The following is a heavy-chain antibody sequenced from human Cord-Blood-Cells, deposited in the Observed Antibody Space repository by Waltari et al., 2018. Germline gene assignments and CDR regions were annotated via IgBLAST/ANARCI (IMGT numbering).Heavy chain of an antibody. CDR2: IYYSGRT. CDR1: GGSISSSSYY. J-gene: IGHJ4*02. CDR3: ARFSGSFDY. D-gene: IGHD1-26*01. Sequence: QLQLQESGPGLVKPSETLSLTCTVSGGSISSSSYYWGWIRQPPGKGLEWIGSIYYSGRTYNNPSLKSRVTISVDTSKNQFSLKLSSVTAADTAVYYCARFSGSFDYWGQGTLVTVSS. V-gene: IGHV4-39*01.